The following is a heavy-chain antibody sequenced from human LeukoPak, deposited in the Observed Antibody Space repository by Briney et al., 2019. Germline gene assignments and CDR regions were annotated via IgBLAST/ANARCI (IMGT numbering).Heavy chain of an antibody. D-gene: IGHD2-2*01. CDR3: AISYCSSTSCYYYYGMDV. J-gene: IGHJ6*02. CDR2: IIPIFGTA. CDR1: GGTFSSYA. Sequence: APVKVSCKASGGTFSSYAISWVRQAPGQGLEWMGGIIPIFGTANYAQKFQGRVTITADESTSTAYMELSSLRSEDTAVYYCAISYCSSTSCYYYYGMDVWGQGTTVTVSS. V-gene: IGHV1-69*13.